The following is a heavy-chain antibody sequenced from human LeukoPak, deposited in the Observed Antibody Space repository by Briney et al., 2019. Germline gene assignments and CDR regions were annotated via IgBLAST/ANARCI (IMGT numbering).Heavy chain of an antibody. V-gene: IGHV3-53*01. CDR1: GFTVSSNS. Sequence: GSLRLSCTVSGFTVSSNSMSWVRQAPGKGLEWVSFIYSDNTHYSDSVKGRFTISRDNSKNTLYLQMNSLRAEDTAVYYCAKVGSRWELLTGYYFDYWGQGTLVTVSS. J-gene: IGHJ4*02. CDR2: IYSDNT. D-gene: IGHD1-26*01. CDR3: AKVGSRWELLTGYYFDY.